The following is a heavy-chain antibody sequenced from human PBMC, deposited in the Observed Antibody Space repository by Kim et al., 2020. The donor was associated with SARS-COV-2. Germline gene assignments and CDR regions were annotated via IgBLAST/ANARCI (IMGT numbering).Heavy chain of an antibody. CDR2: ISSNGGST. V-gene: IGHV3-64D*09. CDR1: GFTFSSYA. D-gene: IGHD5-12*01. CDR3: VKDSDPDIVATIKDHYNWFDP. J-gene: IGHJ5*02. Sequence: GGSLRLSCSASGFTFSSYAMHWVRQAPGKGLEYVSAISSNGGSTYYADSVKGRFTISRDNSKNTLYLQMSSLRAEDTAVYYCVKDSDPDIVATIKDHYNWFDPWGQGTLVTVSS.